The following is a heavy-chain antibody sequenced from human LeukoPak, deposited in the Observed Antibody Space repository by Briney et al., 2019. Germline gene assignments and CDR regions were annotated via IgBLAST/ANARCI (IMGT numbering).Heavy chain of an antibody. Sequence: GESLKISCKGSGYSFTTYWIGWGRQMPGKGLEWMGIIYPGDSDTRYSPSFQGHVTISADKSISTAYLQWSSLKASDTAMYYCARHTYNNGWWGGDYWGQGTLVTVSS. J-gene: IGHJ4*02. CDR3: ARHTYNNGWWGGDY. D-gene: IGHD6-19*01. V-gene: IGHV5-51*01. CDR1: GYSFTTYW. CDR2: IYPGDSDT.